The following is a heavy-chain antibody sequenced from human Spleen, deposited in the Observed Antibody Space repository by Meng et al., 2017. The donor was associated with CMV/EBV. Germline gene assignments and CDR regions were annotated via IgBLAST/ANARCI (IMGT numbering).Heavy chain of an antibody. CDR1: GFTFSNYA. CDR2: ISGGGGST. Sequence: GESLKISCAVSGFTFSNYAMSWVRQAPGKGLEWVSGISGGGGSTYYPDSMKGRFTISRDNSKNTLYLQMNSLRAEDTAVYYCARDRIWGQGTMVTVSS. J-gene: IGHJ3*02. V-gene: IGHV3-23*01. CDR3: ARDRI.